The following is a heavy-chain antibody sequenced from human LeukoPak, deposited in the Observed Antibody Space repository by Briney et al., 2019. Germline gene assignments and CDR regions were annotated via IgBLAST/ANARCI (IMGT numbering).Heavy chain of an antibody. CDR1: GFAFSSYA. CDR2: ISGSGDST. V-gene: IGHV3-23*01. J-gene: IGHJ4*02. CDR3: AKDLGGTYWYYFDY. Sequence: PGGSLRLSCAASGFAFSSYAMSWVRQAPGKGLGWVSGISGSGDSTYYADSVKGRFTISRDNPKNTLILQMNSLRAEDTAVYYCAKDLGGTYWYYFDYWGQGTLVTVSS. D-gene: IGHD1-26*01.